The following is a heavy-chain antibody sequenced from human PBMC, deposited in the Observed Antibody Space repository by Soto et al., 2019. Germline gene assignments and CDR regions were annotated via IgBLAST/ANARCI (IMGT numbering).Heavy chain of an antibody. Sequence: QVRLVESGGGVVQPGRSLRLSCTASGFSFSSYAMYWFRQPPGKGLEWVAVISHDGINKDYADSVKGRVTVSRDNSNHSLDLQLNSLRGEDTAMYYCARDMYSSDYFVKWFEPWGQGTLVTVSS. CDR3: ARDMYSSDYFVKWFEP. D-gene: IGHD6-19*01. CDR1: GFSFSSYA. J-gene: IGHJ5*02. V-gene: IGHV3-30-3*01. CDR2: ISHDGINK.